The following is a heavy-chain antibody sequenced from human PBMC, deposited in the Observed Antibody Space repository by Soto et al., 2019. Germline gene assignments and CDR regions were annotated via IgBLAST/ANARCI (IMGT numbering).Heavy chain of an antibody. V-gene: IGHV1-69*12. CDR2: VIPIFGTA. Sequence: QVQLVQSGAEVKKPGSSVKVSCKASGGTFSSYAISWVRQAPGQGLEWMGGVIPIFGTANYAQKFQGRVTITADESTGTAYMALSSLRSEDTAVYYCARAPNDYGDSYWGQGTLVTVSS. CDR3: ARAPNDYGDSY. D-gene: IGHD4-17*01. CDR1: GGTFSSYA. J-gene: IGHJ4*02.